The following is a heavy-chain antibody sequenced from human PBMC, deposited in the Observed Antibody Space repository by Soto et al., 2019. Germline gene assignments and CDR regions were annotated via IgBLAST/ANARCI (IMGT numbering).Heavy chain of an antibody. CDR1: GDSVSSNSAA. D-gene: IGHD6-19*01. J-gene: IGHJ6*02. CDR2: TYYRSKWYN. CDR3: ARETAYSSGWNYYYYYGMDV. Sequence: QTLSLTCAISGDSVSSNSAAWNWIRQSPSRGLEWLGRTYYRSKWYNDYAVSVKSRITINPDTSKNQFSLQLNSVTPEDTAVYYGARETAYSSGWNYYYYYGMDVWGQGTTVTVSS. V-gene: IGHV6-1*01.